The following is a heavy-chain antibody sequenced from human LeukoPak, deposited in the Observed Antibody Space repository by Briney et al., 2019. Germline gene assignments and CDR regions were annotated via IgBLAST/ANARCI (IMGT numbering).Heavy chain of an antibody. J-gene: IGHJ5*02. CDR2: ISNSGDST. CDR3: AKDIRGSGNYGWFEP. D-gene: IGHD3-10*01. Sequence: GESLRLSCVASGFTFSSYTMSGVRQAPGKGLEWVSAISNSGDSTYYVDSVRGRFTISRDNSKNTLYLQVNSLRAEDTAVYYCAKDIRGSGNYGWFEPSGQGTLVTVSS. CDR1: GFTFSSYT. V-gene: IGHV3-23*01.